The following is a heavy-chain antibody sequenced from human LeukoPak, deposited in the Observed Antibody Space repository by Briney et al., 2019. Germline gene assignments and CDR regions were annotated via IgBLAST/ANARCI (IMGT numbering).Heavy chain of an antibody. D-gene: IGHD3-16*01. CDR2: ISYDGSNK. V-gene: IGHV3-30-3*01. Sequence: GGSLRLSCAASGFTFSGYPIHWVRQAPGKGLEWVAVISYDGSNKYYADSVKGRFTISRDNSKNTLYLQMNSLRAEDTAVYYCARDRGGAAFDIWGQGTMVTVSS. CDR1: GFTFSGYP. CDR3: ARDRGGAAFDI. J-gene: IGHJ3*02.